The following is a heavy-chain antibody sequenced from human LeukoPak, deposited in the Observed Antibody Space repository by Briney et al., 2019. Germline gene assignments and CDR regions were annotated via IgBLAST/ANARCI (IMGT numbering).Heavy chain of an antibody. J-gene: IGHJ4*02. Sequence: PGGSLRLSCAASGFTFSSYAMHWVRKAPGKGLEWVAVISYDGSNKYYADSVKGRFTISRDNAKNSLYLQMNSLRAEDTAVYYCARDGPDYGDYPDYWGQGTLVTVSS. V-gene: IGHV3-30-3*01. CDR3: ARDGPDYGDYPDY. CDR1: GFTFSSYA. CDR2: ISYDGSNK. D-gene: IGHD4-17*01.